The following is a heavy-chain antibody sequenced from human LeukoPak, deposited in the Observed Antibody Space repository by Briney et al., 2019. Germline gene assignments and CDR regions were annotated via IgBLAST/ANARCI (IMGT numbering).Heavy chain of an antibody. CDR2: IKSETDGGTT. CDR1: GLTFSKAW. Sequence: GSLRLSCAASGLTFSKAWMSWVRQAPGKGLEWVGRIKSETDGGTTAYAAPVEGRFTISRDDLKNTLHLQMSSLKTEDTAVYYCAAVATNGIGHAFDIWGRGTMIIVSS. D-gene: IGHD5-12*01. J-gene: IGHJ3*02. V-gene: IGHV3-15*01. CDR3: AAVATNGIGHAFDI.